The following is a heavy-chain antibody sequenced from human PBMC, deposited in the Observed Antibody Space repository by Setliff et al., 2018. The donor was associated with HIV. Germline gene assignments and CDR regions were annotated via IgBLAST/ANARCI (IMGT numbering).Heavy chain of an antibody. CDR2: IYTSGST. D-gene: IGHD3-22*01. CDR3: AREGDYNFDNTGYLRGGYYYYCMDV. J-gene: IGHJ6*03. V-gene: IGHV4-61*02. Sequence: SETLSLTCTVSGGSISSGSYYWSWIRQPAGKGLEWIGRIYTSGSTNYNPSLKSRVTISVDTSKNQFSLKLRSVTAADTAVYYCAREGDYNFDNTGYLRGGYYYYCMDVWGKGTTVTVSS. CDR1: GGSISSGSYY.